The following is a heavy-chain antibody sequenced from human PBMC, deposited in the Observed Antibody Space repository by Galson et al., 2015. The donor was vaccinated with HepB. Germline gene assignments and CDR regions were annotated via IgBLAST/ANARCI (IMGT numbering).Heavy chain of an antibody. Sequence: SLRLSCAASGFTFNSYWMSWVRQAPGKGLEWVANIKQDGSGKYYVDSVKGRFTISRDNAKNSLYLQMNSLRAEDTAVYYCVRVPGSRFGDLYYYYGMDVWGQGTTVTVSS. CDR3: VRVPGSRFGDLYYYYGMDV. CDR1: GFTFNSYW. D-gene: IGHD3-10*01. V-gene: IGHV3-7*03. J-gene: IGHJ6*02. CDR2: IKQDGSGK.